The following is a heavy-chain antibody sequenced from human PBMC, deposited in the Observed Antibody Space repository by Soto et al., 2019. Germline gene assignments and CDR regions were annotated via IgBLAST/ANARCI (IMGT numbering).Heavy chain of an antibody. CDR2: INAGNGNT. V-gene: IGHV1-3*01. Sequence: GSVKVSCKASGYTFTSYAMHWVRQAPGQRLEWMGWINAGNGNTKYSQKFQGRVTITRDTSASTAYMELSSLRSEDTAVYYCARDRVRYFDWLSPHDAFDIWGQGTMVTVSS. J-gene: IGHJ3*02. CDR3: ARDRVRYFDWLSPHDAFDI. CDR1: GYTFTSYA. D-gene: IGHD3-9*01.